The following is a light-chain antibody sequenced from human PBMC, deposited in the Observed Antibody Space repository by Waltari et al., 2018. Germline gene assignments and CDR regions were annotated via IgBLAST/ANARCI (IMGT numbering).Light chain of an antibody. J-gene: IGKJ3*01. CDR1: QSVGND. CDR3: QHYHDWPPGA. Sequence: EVVMTQSPATLSVSPGERVTLSCRASQSVGNDLDWYQQRPGQAPRLLIYSASTRAIGIPARFSGSGSGTEFTLTISGMESDDFAVYYCQHYHDWPPGAFGPGTKVD. CDR2: SAS. V-gene: IGKV3-15*01.